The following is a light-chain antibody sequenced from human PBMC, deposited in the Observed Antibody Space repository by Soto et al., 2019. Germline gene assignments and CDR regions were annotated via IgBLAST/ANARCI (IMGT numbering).Light chain of an antibody. CDR2: DAS. CDR1: QSVRSNY. CDR3: QQYGSTPLT. V-gene: IGKV3-20*01. Sequence: EIVLKQSPDTLSLSPGERATLSCRASQSVRSNYLAWYQHKPGQAPRFLIYDASSRATGIPDRFSGSGSGTDFTLTISRLEPEDFAVYYCQQYGSTPLTFGGGTKVDIK. J-gene: IGKJ4*01.